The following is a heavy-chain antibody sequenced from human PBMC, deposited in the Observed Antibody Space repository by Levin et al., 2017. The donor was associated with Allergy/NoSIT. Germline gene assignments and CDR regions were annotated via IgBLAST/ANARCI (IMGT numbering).Heavy chain of an antibody. J-gene: IGHJ4*02. V-gene: IGHV4-59*01. D-gene: IGHD6-6*01. CDR1: AGAMSTSY. Sequence: SQTLSLTCTVSAGAMSTSYWNWIRQPPGKGLEWIGYISYSGSTDYNPSLKNRVTISKDTSKNQFSLKVTSVTAADTAVYYCARGGGDSSSSQDFDFWGQGTLVTVSS. CDR3: ARGGGDSSSSQDFDF. CDR2: ISYSGST.